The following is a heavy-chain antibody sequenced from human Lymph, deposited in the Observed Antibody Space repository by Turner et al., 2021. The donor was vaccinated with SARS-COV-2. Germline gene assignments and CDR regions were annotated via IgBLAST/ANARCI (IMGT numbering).Heavy chain of an antibody. V-gene: IGHV1-8*01. CDR3: AREHGHCTSTRCYWDYYFGMDV. J-gene: IGHJ6*02. CDR2: MNHESGDT. Sequence: QVQLVQSVSEVKNPGASVKVSCNASGYTFTSYDINWVRQATGQGLEWMGWMNHESGDTGYAQKCSGRVTMNRDTSISTAYMELSSLRSEDTAVYYCAREHGHCTSTRCYWDYYFGMDVWGQGTTVTVSS. D-gene: IGHD2-2*01. CDR1: GYTFTSYD.